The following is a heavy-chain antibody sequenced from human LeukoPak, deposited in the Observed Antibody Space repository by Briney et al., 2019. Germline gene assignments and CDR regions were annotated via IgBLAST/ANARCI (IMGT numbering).Heavy chain of an antibody. CDR1: GYTFTGYY. Sequence: ASVKVSCKASGYTFTGYYMHWVRQAPGQGLEWMGWINPNSGGTNYAQKFQGRVTMTRDTSISTAYMELSRLRSDDTAVYYCARDIGSSSWYLDYWGQGTLVTVSS. V-gene: IGHV1-2*02. CDR2: INPNSGGT. CDR3: ARDIGSSSWYLDY. D-gene: IGHD6-13*01. J-gene: IGHJ4*02.